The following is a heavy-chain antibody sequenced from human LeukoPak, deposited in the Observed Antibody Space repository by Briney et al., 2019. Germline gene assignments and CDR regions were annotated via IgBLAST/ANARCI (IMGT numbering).Heavy chain of an antibody. V-gene: IGHV4-39*01. CDR1: GGSISSSSYY. CDR3: ARLRPSQNCGGDCPYYFDY. Sequence: SETLSPTCTVSGGSISSSSYYWGWIRQPPGKGLEWIGSIYYSGSTYYNPSLKSRVTISVDTSKNQFSLKLSSVTAADTAVYYCARLRPSQNCGGDCPYYFDYWGQGTLVTVSS. CDR2: IYYSGST. J-gene: IGHJ4*02. D-gene: IGHD2-21*02.